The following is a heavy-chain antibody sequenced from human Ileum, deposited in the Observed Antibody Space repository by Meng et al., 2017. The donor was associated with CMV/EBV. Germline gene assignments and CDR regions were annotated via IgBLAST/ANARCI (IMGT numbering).Heavy chain of an antibody. D-gene: IGHD3-10*01. V-gene: IGHV4-39*07. CDR2: ISYSGTA. Sequence: QLHMPESDTGLVKLSATMSLTCTVAGGSIRSSLSYWGWIRQPPGKGLEWIGNISYSGTALYNLSLKSRVAISIDTSKFQFSLKLSSVTATDTAVYYCARDSTYPSGLDYWGQGTLVTVSS. J-gene: IGHJ4*02. CDR3: ARDSTYPSGLDY. CDR1: GGSIRSSLSY.